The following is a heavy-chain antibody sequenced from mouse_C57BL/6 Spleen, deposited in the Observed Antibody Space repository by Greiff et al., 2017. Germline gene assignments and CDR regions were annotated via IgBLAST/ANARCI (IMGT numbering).Heavy chain of an antibody. CDR1: GYTFTSYW. D-gene: IGHD4-1*01. V-gene: IGHV1-61*01. Sequence: QVQLQQPGAELVRPGSSVKLSCKASGYTFTSYWMDWVKQRPGQGLEWIGNIYPSDSETHYNQKFKDKATLTVDKSSSTAYMQLSSLTSEDSAVYYCARGGTGPYYYAMDYWGQGTSVTVSS. CDR3: ARGGTGPYYYAMDY. J-gene: IGHJ4*01. CDR2: IYPSDSET.